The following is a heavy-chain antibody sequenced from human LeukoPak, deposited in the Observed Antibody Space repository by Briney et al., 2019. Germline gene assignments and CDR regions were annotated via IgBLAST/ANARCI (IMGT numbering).Heavy chain of an antibody. D-gene: IGHD7-27*01. CDR3: AKALGTGNYFDY. J-gene: IGHJ4*02. CDR2: ISWDGGST. Sequence: PGGSLRLSCAASGFTFDDYTMHWVGQAPGKGLEWVSLISWDGGSTYYADSVKGRFTISRDNSKNSLYLQMNSLRTEDTALYYCAKALGTGNYFDYWGQGALVTVSS. V-gene: IGHV3-43*01. CDR1: GFTFDDYT.